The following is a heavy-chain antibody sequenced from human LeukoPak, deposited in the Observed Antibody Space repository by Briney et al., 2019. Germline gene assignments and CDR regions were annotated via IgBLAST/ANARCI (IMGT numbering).Heavy chain of an antibody. Sequence: ASVKVSCKASGYTFTSYGISWVRQAPGQGLEWMGWMNPNSGNTGYAQKFQGRVTMTRNTSISTAYMELSSLRSEDTAVYYCARGYYDYVWGSFHYYFDYWGQGTLVTVSS. CDR1: GYTFTSYG. J-gene: IGHJ4*02. CDR2: MNPNSGNT. CDR3: ARGYYDYVWGSFHYYFDY. D-gene: IGHD3-16*01. V-gene: IGHV1-8*02.